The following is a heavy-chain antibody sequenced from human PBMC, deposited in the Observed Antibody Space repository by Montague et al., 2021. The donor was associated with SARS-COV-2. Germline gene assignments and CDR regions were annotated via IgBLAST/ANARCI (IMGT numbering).Heavy chain of an antibody. J-gene: IGHJ4*02. CDR2: IYSSGST. Sequence: SETLSLTCTVSGASMSGSYWCWVRQPPGKGPEWIGNIYSSGSTHYNPSLKSRVTISVDTSKSQFSLRLTSVTAADTAVYYCVRGGRSSAYAMDYWGQGTLVTVSS. CDR3: VRGGRSSAYAMDY. V-gene: IGHV4-59*01. CDR1: GASMSGSY. D-gene: IGHD3-22*01.